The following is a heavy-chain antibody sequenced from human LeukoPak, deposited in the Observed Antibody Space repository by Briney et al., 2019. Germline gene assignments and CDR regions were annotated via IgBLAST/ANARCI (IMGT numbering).Heavy chain of an antibody. CDR3: ARVNYYDSGRSYYFDY. J-gene: IGHJ4*02. CDR1: GYNFTSYY. CDR2: FDPEDGET. Sequence: ASVKVSCKASGYNFTSYYMHWVRQAPGKGLEWMGGFDPEDGETIYAQKFQGRVTMTEDTSTDTAYMELSSLRSEDTAVYYCARVNYYDSGRSYYFDYWGQGTLVTVSS. V-gene: IGHV1-24*01. D-gene: IGHD3-10*01.